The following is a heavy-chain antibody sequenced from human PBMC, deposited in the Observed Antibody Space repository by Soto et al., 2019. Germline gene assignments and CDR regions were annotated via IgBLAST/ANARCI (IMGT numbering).Heavy chain of an antibody. Sequence: TLSLTCTLSGGSVSNGMYYCSWIRQPPGKGLEWIGYVYYSGSTLYNPSLESRVTLSIDMSKKQVSLKLSSVIAADTAVYYCARTRMIESWIDYWGHGTLVTVSS. D-gene: IGHD2-21*01. J-gene: IGHJ4*01. CDR3: ARTRMIESWIDY. CDR1: GGSVSNGMYY. V-gene: IGHV4-61*01. CDR2: VYYSGST.